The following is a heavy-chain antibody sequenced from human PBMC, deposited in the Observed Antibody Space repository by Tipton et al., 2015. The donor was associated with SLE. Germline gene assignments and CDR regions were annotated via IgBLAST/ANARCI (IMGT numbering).Heavy chain of an antibody. Sequence: SLRLSCAASGVTVSSNYMSWVRQAPGKGLEWVDNIKHDGTETVYVDSVKGRFTISRDNAKNSLYLQMNSLRDEDTAVYFCASDPYQSGGYGAFDIWGQGTTVTVSS. CDR2: IKHDGTET. J-gene: IGHJ3*02. V-gene: IGHV3-7*01. CDR1: GVTVSSNY. CDR3: ASDPYQSGGYGAFDI. D-gene: IGHD3-22*01.